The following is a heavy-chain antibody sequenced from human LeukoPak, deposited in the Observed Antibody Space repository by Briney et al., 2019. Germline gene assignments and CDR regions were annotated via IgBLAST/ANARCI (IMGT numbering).Heavy chain of an antibody. CDR3: VRGPITMVRGVVPGWFDP. D-gene: IGHD3-10*01. CDR1: GYTFTSYA. J-gene: IGHJ5*02. CDR2: INAGNGNT. V-gene: IGHV1-3*01. Sequence: GASVKVSCKASGYTFTSYAMHWVRQAPGQRLEWMGWINAGNGNTKYSQKFQGRVTITRDTSASTAYMELSSLRSEDTAVYYCVRGPITMVRGVVPGWFDPWGQGTLVTVSS.